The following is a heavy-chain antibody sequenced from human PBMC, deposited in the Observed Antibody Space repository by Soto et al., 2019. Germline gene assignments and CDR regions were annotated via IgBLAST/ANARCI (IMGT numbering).Heavy chain of an antibody. CDR1: RDSSSTEY. Sequence: APEEVVSKASRDSSSTEYRRGWRQGPARGLEWMGIINPSGASTSYAQNFQGRVTMTRDTSTRTVYMELSSLRSEDTAVYYCAGGRTMAAVGIRPNYFAMDVWGRGTTVTVSS. CDR2: INPSGAST. J-gene: IGHJ6*02. CDR3: AGGRTMAAVGIRPNYFAMDV. D-gene: IGHD6-13*01. V-gene: IGHV1-46*01.